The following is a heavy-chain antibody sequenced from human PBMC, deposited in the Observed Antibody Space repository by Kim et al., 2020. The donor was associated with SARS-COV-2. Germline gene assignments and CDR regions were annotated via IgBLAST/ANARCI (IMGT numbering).Heavy chain of an antibody. CDR1: GFTFSSYS. CDR2: ISSSSSYI. D-gene: IGHD3-16*01. CDR3: ARDRRLSHVHYYYSGMDV. V-gene: IGHV3-21*01. Sequence: GGSLRLSCAASGFTFSSYSMNWVRQAPGKGLEWVSSISSSSSYIYYADSVKGRFTISRDNAKNSLYLQMNSLRAEDTAVYYCARDRRLSHVHYYYSGMDVWGQGTTVTVSS. J-gene: IGHJ6*02.